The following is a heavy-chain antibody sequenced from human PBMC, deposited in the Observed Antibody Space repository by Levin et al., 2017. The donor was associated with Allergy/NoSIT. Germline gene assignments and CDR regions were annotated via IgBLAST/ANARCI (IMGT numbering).Heavy chain of an antibody. CDR2: IYYSGAT. V-gene: IGHV4-31*03. Sequence: SCTVSGGSINSGAYYWNWIRQLPGKGLEWIGYIYYSGATNYNPSLKSRVRISLDTSKNQFSLKLSSVTAADTAVYYCARDYYGDRKFDYWGQGTLVTVSS. CDR3: ARDYYGDRKFDY. D-gene: IGHD3-10*01. J-gene: IGHJ4*02. CDR1: GGSINSGAYY.